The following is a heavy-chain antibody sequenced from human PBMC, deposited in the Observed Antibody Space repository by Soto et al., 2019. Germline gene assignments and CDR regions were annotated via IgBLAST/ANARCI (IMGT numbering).Heavy chain of an antibody. CDR3: ARIDGSGWFFDY. J-gene: IGHJ4*02. Sequence: TSETLSLTCTVSGGSISGYYWSWIRQPPGKGLEWIGEINHSGSTNYNPSLKSRVTISVDTSKNQFSLKLRSVTAADAAVYFCARIDGSGWFFDYWGQGTLVTVSS. CDR1: GGSISGYY. CDR2: INHSGST. D-gene: IGHD6-19*01. V-gene: IGHV4-34*01.